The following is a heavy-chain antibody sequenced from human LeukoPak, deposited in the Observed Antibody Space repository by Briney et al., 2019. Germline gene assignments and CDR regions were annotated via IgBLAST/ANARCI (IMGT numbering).Heavy chain of an antibody. CDR1: NFIFSEYA. Sequence: GGSLRLSCAASNFIFSEYAMDWIRQAPGKGLEWVAAIGASGSSTYYAASVEGRFTISRDNSKETVYLQMDSLRADDTAVYFCAKSPYYESSGDAFEIWGQGTLVSVSS. CDR3: AKSPYYESSGDAFEI. CDR2: IGASGSST. J-gene: IGHJ3*02. V-gene: IGHV3-23*01. D-gene: IGHD3-22*01.